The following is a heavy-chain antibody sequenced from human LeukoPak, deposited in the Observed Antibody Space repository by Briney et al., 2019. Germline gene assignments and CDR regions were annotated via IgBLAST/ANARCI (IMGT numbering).Heavy chain of an antibody. Sequence: GRSLRLPCAASGFTFSNYGMHWVRQAPGKGLEWVTVISYDGSYQYYADSVKGRFTISRDNSKNTLYLQMNSLRAEDTAVYYCAKLCVDSSGYYYVQDAFDIWGQGTMVTVSS. V-gene: IGHV3-30*18. CDR1: GFTFSNYG. J-gene: IGHJ3*02. D-gene: IGHD3-22*01. CDR3: AKLCVDSSGYYYVQDAFDI. CDR2: ISYDGSYQ.